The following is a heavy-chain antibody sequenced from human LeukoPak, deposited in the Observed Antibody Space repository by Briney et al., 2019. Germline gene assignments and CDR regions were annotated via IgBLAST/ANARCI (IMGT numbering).Heavy chain of an antibody. CDR1: GGTFSSYA. Sequence: SVKVSCKASGGTFSSYAISWVRQAPGQGLEWMGGIIPIFGTANYAQKFQGRVTITADESTSTAYMELRSLRSDDTAVYYCARAPSPIAAAGTWGQGTLVTVSS. CDR2: IIPIFGTA. D-gene: IGHD6-13*01. J-gene: IGHJ5*02. V-gene: IGHV1-69*13. CDR3: ARAPSPIAAAGT.